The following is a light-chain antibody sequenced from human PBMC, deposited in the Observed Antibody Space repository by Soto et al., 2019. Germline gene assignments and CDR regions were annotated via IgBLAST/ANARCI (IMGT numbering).Light chain of an antibody. CDR2: DAS. Sequence: EIVLTRSPGTLSLSPGERATLSCRASQSVSSNYLAWYKQKPGQAPRLLIYDASSRATGIPDRFSGSGSGTDFTLTISRLEPEDFAVYYCQRYGSSPLTFGGGTKVEIK. CDR3: QRYGSSPLT. J-gene: IGKJ4*01. V-gene: IGKV3-20*01. CDR1: QSVSSNY.